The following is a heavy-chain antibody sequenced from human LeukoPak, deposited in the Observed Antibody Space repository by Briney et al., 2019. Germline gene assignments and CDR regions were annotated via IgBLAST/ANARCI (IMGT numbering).Heavy chain of an antibody. CDR3: ARVLGVDTAMAFDY. D-gene: IGHD5-18*01. J-gene: IGHJ4*02. Sequence: SETLSLTCTVSGGSISSYYWSWIRQPPGKGLEWIGYIYYSGSTNYNPSLKSRVTISVDTSKNQSSLKLSSVTAADTAVYYCARVLGVDTAMAFDYWGQGTLVTVSS. CDR2: IYYSGST. V-gene: IGHV4-59*01. CDR1: GGSISSYY.